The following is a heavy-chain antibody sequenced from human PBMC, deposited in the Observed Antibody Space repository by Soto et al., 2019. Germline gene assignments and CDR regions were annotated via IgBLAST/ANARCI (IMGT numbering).Heavy chain of an antibody. Sequence: SETLSLTCAVYGGSFSGYYWSWIRQPPGKGLEWIGEINHSGSTNYNPSLKSRVTISVDTSKNQFSLKLSSVTAADTAVYYCARGPPPDIVVVPAAIGRVGMDVWGQGTTVTVSS. CDR1: GGSFSGYY. CDR2: INHSGST. D-gene: IGHD2-2*02. CDR3: ARGPPPDIVVVPAAIGRVGMDV. V-gene: IGHV4-34*01. J-gene: IGHJ6*02.